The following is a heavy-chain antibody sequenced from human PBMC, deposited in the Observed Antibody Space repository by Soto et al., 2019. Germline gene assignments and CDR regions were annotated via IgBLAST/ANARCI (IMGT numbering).Heavy chain of an antibody. Sequence: QTGGSLRLSCAASGFTFSSYGMHWVRQAPGKGLEWVAVISYDGSNKYYADSVKGRFTISRDNSKNTLYLQMNSLRAEDTAVYYCAKDPTGSSSSGAHYYYGMDVWGQGTTVTVSS. CDR3: AKDPTGSSSSGAHYYYGMDV. V-gene: IGHV3-30*18. J-gene: IGHJ6*02. CDR2: ISYDGSNK. D-gene: IGHD6-6*01. CDR1: GFTFSSYG.